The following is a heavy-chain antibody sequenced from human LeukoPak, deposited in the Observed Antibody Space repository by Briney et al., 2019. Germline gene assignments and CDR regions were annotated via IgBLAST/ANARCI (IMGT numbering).Heavy chain of an antibody. D-gene: IGHD3-22*01. V-gene: IGHV1-69*01. CDR1: GGTFSSYA. CDR2: IIPIFGTA. CDR3: ARDRSHFDRSDYYDSSGYYPLYYYYYGMDV. J-gene: IGHJ6*02. Sequence: SVKVSCKASGGTFSSYAISWVRQAPGQGLEWMGGIIPIFGTANYAQKFQGRVTITADESTSTAYMELSSLRSEDTAVYYCARDRSHFDRSDYYDSSGYYPLYYYYYGMDVWGQGTTVTVSS.